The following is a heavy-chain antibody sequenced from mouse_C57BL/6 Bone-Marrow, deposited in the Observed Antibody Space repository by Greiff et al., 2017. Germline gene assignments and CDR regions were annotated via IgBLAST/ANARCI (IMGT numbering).Heavy chain of an antibody. CDR2: IDPETGGT. CDR3: TRPPCSGAWFAY. V-gene: IGHV1-15*01. CDR1: GYTFTDYE. J-gene: IGHJ3*01. Sequence: QVQLQQSGAELVRPGASVTLSCKASGYTFTDYEMHWVKQTPVHGLEWIGAIDPETGGTAYNQKFKGKAILTADKSSSTAYMELRSLTSEDSAVYYCTRPPCSGAWFAYWGQGTLVTVSA.